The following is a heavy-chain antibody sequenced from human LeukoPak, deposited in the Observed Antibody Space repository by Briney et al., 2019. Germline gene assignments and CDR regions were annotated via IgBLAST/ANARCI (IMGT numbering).Heavy chain of an antibody. J-gene: IGHJ4*02. V-gene: IGHV3-33*01. CDR2: IWHDASHT. Sequence: GGSLRLSCAASGFSFSTYAMHWVRQAPGKGLEWVALIWHDASHTFYTDSVKGRFTISRDNSKNTVYLQMNSLGGEDTAVYYCAGEIFGSGSYPDYWGQGTLVTVSS. CDR3: AGEIFGSGSYPDY. CDR1: GFSFSTYA. D-gene: IGHD3-10*01.